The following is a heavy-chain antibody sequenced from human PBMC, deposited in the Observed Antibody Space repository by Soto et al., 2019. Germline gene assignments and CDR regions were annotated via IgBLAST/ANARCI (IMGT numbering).Heavy chain of an antibody. CDR2: ISGSGGTT. CDR3: AKFFVETGGSSGWPWTFHY. D-gene: IGHD6-25*01. J-gene: IGHJ4*02. CDR1: GFTFSSYA. Sequence: EVQLLESGGGLVQPGRSLRLSCAASGFTFSSYAMSWVRQAPGKGLEWVSAISGSGGTTYYAASVKGRFTISRDNSKNTLFRRKNSLRAEDTAVYYCAKFFVETGGSSGWPWTFHYWGQGTLVTVSS. V-gene: IGHV3-23*01.